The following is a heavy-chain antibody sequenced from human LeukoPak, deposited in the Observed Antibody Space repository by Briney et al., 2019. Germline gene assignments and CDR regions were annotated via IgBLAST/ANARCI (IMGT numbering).Heavy chain of an antibody. J-gene: IGHJ4*02. CDR2: IYYSGIT. CDR1: DGSITRSSYY. V-gene: IGHV4-39*01. D-gene: IGHD2-21*02. CDR3: ARLRVTTAFDY. Sequence: SETLSLTCTDSDGSITRSSYYWGWIRQTPGEGLDWIGSIYYSGITYYNPSLQGRVTMSVDTSKNQFSLKLNSVTVADTAVYYCARLRVTTAFDYWDQGIPVTVSS.